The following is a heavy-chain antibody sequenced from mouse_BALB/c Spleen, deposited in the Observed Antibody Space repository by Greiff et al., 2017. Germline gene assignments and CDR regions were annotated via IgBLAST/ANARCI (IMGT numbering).Heavy chain of an antibody. CDR1: GYTFTSYW. D-gene: IGHD2-1*01. Sequence: VQLQQSGTVLARPGASVKMSCKASGYTFTSYWMHWVKQRPGQGLEWIGAIYPGNSDTSYNQKFKGKAKLTAVTSTSTAYMELSSLTNEDSAVYYCTRTLLLWSHFDYWGQGTTLTVSS. V-gene: IGHV1-5*01. J-gene: IGHJ2*01. CDR3: TRTLLLWSHFDY. CDR2: IYPGNSDT.